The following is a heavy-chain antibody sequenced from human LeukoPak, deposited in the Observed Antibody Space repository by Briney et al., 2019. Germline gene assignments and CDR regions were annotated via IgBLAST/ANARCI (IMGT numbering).Heavy chain of an antibody. Sequence: TGGSLRLSCAPSGFIFSSYAMSWVRQAPGKGLEWVSAINSGGAGTHYADSVKGRFTISRDNSKNTVYLQMNSLRAEDTAVYYCAKPLRGWYDFDYWGQGTLVTVSS. D-gene: IGHD6-19*01. CDR3: AKPLRGWYDFDY. CDR2: INSGGAGT. J-gene: IGHJ4*02. V-gene: IGHV3-23*01. CDR1: GFIFSSYA.